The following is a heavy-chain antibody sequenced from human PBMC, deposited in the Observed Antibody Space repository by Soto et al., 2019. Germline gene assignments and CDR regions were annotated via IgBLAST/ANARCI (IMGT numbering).Heavy chain of an antibody. V-gene: IGHV3-74*01. CDR1: GFTFSSYW. CDR3: ARDDRIAVATRGVDYYYYYGMDV. Sequence: EVQLVESGGGLVQPGGSLRLSCAASGFTFSSYWMHWVRQAPGKGLVWVSRINSDGSSTSYADSVKGRFTISRDNAKNTLYLQMNSLRAEDTAVYYCARDDRIAVATRGVDYYYYYGMDVWGQGTTVTVSS. D-gene: IGHD6-19*01. CDR2: INSDGSST. J-gene: IGHJ6*02.